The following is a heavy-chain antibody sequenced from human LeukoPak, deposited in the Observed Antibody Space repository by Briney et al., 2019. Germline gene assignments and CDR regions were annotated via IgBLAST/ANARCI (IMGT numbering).Heavy chain of an antibody. CDR3: AKGWQWLVLGY. Sequence: GRSLRLSCAASGFTFSSYAMSWVRQAPGKGLEWVSAISGSGGSTYYADSVKGRFTISRDNSKNTLYLQMNSLRAEDTAVYYCAKGWQWLVLGYWGQGTLVTVSS. CDR2: ISGSGGST. D-gene: IGHD6-19*01. CDR1: GFTFSSYA. V-gene: IGHV3-23*01. J-gene: IGHJ4*02.